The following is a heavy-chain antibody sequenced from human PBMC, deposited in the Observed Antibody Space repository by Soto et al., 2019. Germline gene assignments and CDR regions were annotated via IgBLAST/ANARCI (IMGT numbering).Heavy chain of an antibody. J-gene: IGHJ4*02. CDR3: ARGRVSGDICYLDY. CDR2: VYYSGST. D-gene: IGHD2-15*01. V-gene: IGHV4-59*01. Sequence: PSEAVSPPRTVFGGSLRSFYLGWVPPPPGKGLEWIGYVYYSGSTKYSPSLKSRVTISVDTSKNQFSLKLSSVTAADTAVHYCARGRVSGDICYLDYWGQGTLVTVSS. CDR1: GGSLRSFY.